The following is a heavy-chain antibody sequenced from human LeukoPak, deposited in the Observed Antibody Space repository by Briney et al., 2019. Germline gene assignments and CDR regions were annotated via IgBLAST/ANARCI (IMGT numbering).Heavy chain of an antibody. J-gene: IGHJ4*02. CDR1: GFTFNTYA. D-gene: IGHD1-26*01. CDR2: ISYDASNK. V-gene: IGHV3-30*04. CDR3: AKAGIVGATWVHFDY. Sequence: PGGSLRLSCAASGFTFNTYAMHWVRQAPGMGLEWVAVISYDASNKYYADSVKGRFTISRDNSKNTLYLQMNSLRTEDTALYYCAKAGIVGATWVHFDYWGQGTLVTVSS.